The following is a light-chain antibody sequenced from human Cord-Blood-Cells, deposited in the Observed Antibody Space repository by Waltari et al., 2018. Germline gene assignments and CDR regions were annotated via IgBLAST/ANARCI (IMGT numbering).Light chain of an antibody. Sequence: QSALTQPRSVSGSPGQSVTISCTGTSSDVGGSNYVSWYQQHPGKAPKRMIYDVSKRPSGVPDRFSGSKSGNTASLTISGLQAEDEADYYCCSYAGSYTFYVFGTGTKVTVL. CDR2: DVS. J-gene: IGLJ1*01. CDR1: SSDVGGSNY. CDR3: CSYAGSYTFYV. V-gene: IGLV2-11*01.